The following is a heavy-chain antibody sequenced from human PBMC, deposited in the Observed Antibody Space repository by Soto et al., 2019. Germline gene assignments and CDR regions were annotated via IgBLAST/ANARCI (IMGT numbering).Heavy chain of an antibody. J-gene: IGHJ4*02. CDR2: ISSSSSYI. CDR1: GFTFSSYS. Sequence: EVQLVESGGGLVKPGGSLRLSCAASGFTFSSYSINWVRQAPGKGLEWVSSISSSSSYIYYADSVKGRFTISRDNAKNSLYLQMNSLRAEDTAVYYCATSRDYDILTGYSPGYFDYWGQGTLVTVSS. CDR3: ATSRDYDILTGYSPGYFDY. D-gene: IGHD3-9*01. V-gene: IGHV3-21*01.